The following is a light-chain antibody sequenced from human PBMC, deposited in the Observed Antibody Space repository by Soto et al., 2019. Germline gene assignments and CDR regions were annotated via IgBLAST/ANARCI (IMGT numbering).Light chain of an antibody. V-gene: IGKV3-15*01. CDR2: GAS. J-gene: IGKJ1*01. CDR1: QTVSPY. CDR3: QQYNNWPRT. Sequence: EVVLTQSPGTLSLSPGGRASLFCRASQTVSPYLAWYQQKPGQAPRLLIYGASTRATGISARFSGSGSGTEFTLTISSLQSEDFAIYYCQQYNNWPRTFGQGTKVDIK.